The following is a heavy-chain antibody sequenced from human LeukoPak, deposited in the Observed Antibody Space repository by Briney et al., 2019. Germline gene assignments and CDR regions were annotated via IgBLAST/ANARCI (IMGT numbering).Heavy chain of an antibody. D-gene: IGHD2-2*02. Sequence: SETLSLTCTVSAGSISSYYWSWIRQPPGKGLEWIGYIYYSGSTNYNPSLKSRVTISVDTSKNQFSLKLSSVTAPDTAVYYCARAPGQYPLLYPPHFNYWDQGTLVTVSS. CDR3: ARAPGQYPLLYPPHFNY. V-gene: IGHV4-59*01. CDR1: AGSISSYY. CDR2: IYYSGST. J-gene: IGHJ4*02.